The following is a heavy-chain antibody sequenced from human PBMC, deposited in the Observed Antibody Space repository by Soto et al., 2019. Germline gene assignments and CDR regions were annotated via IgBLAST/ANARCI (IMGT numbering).Heavy chain of an antibody. CDR2: ISSTTNYI. CDR3: ARESEDLTSNFDY. CDR1: AFTSTRYS. Sequence: GGCRRLSCSASAFTSTRYSMNWVRQAPGKGLEWVSSISSTTNYIYYGDSMKGRFTISRDNAKNSLYLEMNSLRAEDTAVYYCARESEDLTSNFDYWGQGTLVTVSS. V-gene: IGHV3-21*06. J-gene: IGHJ4*02.